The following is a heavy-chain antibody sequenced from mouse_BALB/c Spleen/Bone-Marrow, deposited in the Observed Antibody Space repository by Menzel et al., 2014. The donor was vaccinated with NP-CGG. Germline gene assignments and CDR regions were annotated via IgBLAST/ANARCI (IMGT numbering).Heavy chain of an antibody. CDR1: GYAFSSSW. CDR3: ARGRDWDAWFAY. Sequence: VQLQQSGPELVKPGASVKISCKASGYAFSSSWMNWVKQRPGQGLEWIGRIYPGDGDTNYNGKFKGKATLTADKSSSTASMQLSSLTSVDSAVYFCARGRDWDAWFAYWGQGTLVTVSA. D-gene: IGHD4-1*01. CDR2: IYPGDGDT. J-gene: IGHJ3*01. V-gene: IGHV1-82*01.